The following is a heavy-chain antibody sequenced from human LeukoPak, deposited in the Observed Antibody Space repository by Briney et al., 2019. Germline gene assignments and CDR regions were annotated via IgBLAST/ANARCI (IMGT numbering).Heavy chain of an antibody. CDR1: GYTFTGYY. V-gene: IGHV1-2*02. D-gene: IGHD1-1*01. CDR2: INPNSGGT. CDR3: ARDDDFVDY. J-gene: IGHJ4*02. Sequence: ASVKVSCKASGYTFTGYYMHGVRQAPGQGLEWMGWINPNSGGTNYAQKFRGRVTMTRDTSNSTAYMDLSRLRSDDTAVYYCARDDDFVDYWGQGSLVTVST.